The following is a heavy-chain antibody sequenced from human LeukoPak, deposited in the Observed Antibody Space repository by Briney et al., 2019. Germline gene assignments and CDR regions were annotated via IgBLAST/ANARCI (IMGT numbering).Heavy chain of an antibody. Sequence: PGRSLRLSCAASGFTFSGYAMHWVRQAPGKGLEWVAVISYDGSNKYYADSVKGRFTISRDNSKNTLYLQMNSLRAEDTAVYYCARDRMVRGVILHDYWGQGTLVTVSS. CDR2: ISYDGSNK. CDR3: ARDRMVRGVILHDY. V-gene: IGHV3-30*04. J-gene: IGHJ4*02. CDR1: GFTFSGYA. D-gene: IGHD3-10*01.